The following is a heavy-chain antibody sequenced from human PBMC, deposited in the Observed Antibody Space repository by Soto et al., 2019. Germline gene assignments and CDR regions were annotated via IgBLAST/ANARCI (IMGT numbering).Heavy chain of an antibody. D-gene: IGHD3-3*01. J-gene: IGHJ3*02. CDR3: ARINSDSFGAFDI. V-gene: IGHV4-61*01. Sequence: SVILSRTCSLSGGTISSSRYDRSWIGQPPGKGLEWIGYIYYSGSTNYNPSLKSRVTISVDTSKSQFSLPLSSVTPADTAVYYRARINSDSFGAFDIWGQGTMVTVSS. CDR2: IYYSGST. CDR1: GGTISSSRYD.